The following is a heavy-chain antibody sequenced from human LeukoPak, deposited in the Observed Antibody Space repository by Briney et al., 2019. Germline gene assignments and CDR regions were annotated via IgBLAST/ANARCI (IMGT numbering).Heavy chain of an antibody. CDR2: ISGSGGST. Sequence: KPGRSLGLSCTASGFTFGDYAMSWFRQAPGKGLEWVSAISGSGGSTYYADSVKGRFTISRDNSKNTLYLQMNSLRAEDTAVYYCAKEGRSSSSNWGQGTLVTVSS. V-gene: IGHV3-23*01. CDR1: GFTFGDYA. CDR3: AKEGRSSSSN. J-gene: IGHJ4*02. D-gene: IGHD6-13*01.